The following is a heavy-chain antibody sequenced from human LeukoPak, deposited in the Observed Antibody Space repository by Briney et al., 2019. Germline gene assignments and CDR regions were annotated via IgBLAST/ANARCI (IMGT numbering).Heavy chain of an antibody. D-gene: IGHD1-26*01. CDR3: ARLSLGAKSGRDY. CDR2: TYYSGST. Sequence: PSETLSLTCTVSGGSISSYYWSWIRQPPGKGLEWIGYTYYSGSTNYNPSLKSRVTISVDTSKNQFSLKLSSVTAADTAVYYCARLSLGAKSGRDYWGQGTLVTVSS. CDR1: GGSISSYY. J-gene: IGHJ4*02. V-gene: IGHV4-59*01.